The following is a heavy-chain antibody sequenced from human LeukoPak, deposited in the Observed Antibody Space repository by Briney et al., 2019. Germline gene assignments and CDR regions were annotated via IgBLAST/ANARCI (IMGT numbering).Heavy chain of an antibody. J-gene: IGHJ4*02. CDR2: ISSSSSTI. CDR1: GFTFSSYS. D-gene: IGHD3-22*01. V-gene: IGHV3-48*01. Sequence: GGSLRLSCAASGFTFSSYSMLWGRQAPGKGLEWVSYISSSSSTIYYADSVKGRFTISRDNAKNSLYLQMNTLRAEDTAVYYCARDRHKYNYDSGGYPPYWGQGTLVTVSS. CDR3: ARDRHKYNYDSGGYPPY.